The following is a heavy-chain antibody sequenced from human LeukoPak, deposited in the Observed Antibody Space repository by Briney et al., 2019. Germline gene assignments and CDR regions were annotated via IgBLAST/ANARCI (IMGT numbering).Heavy chain of an antibody. J-gene: IGHJ5*02. Sequence: GGSLRLSCVASGFSLSNYMMSWVRQAPGKGLEWVSWISESPAKTDYADSVKGRFTISRDNAKNTLYLQMNSLRAEDTAVYYCVFGYYYDSGSQYNWFDTWGQGTLVTVSS. CDR2: ISESPAKT. CDR3: VFGYYYDSGSQYNWFDT. CDR1: GFSLSNYM. V-gene: IGHV3-23*01. D-gene: IGHD3-10*01.